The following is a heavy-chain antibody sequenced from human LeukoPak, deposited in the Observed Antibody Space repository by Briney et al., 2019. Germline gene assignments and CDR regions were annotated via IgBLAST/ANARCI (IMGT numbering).Heavy chain of an antibody. D-gene: IGHD3-10*01. CDR3: ARAPYGSGAAIDY. J-gene: IGHJ4*02. CDR2: ISWDSGSV. Sequence: GGSLRLSCAASGFALHDYTMHWVRQTPGKGLEWVSDISWDSGSVDYADSVKGRFIISRDNAKKSLYLQMNSLRGDDTALYYCARAPYGSGAAIDYWGQGTLVTVSS. CDR1: GFALHDYT. V-gene: IGHV3-9*01.